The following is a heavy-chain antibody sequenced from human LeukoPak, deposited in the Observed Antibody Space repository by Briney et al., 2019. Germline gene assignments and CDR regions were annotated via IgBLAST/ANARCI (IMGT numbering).Heavy chain of an antibody. J-gene: IGHJ4*02. CDR3: AKVQAASSGWYFDY. CDR2: IWYDGSNK. V-gene: IGHV3-33*06. CDR1: AFTFSSYG. Sequence: PGRSLRLSCAVSAFTFSSYGMHWVRQAPGKGLEWVAVIWYDGSNKYYADSVKGRFTISRDNSKNTLYLQTNSLRAEDTAVYYCAKVQAASSGWYFDYWGQGTLVTVSS. D-gene: IGHD6-19*01.